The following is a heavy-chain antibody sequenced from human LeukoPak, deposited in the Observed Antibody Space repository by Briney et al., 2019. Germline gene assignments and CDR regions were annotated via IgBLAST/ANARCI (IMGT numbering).Heavy chain of an antibody. CDR3: ARGGSGSVSAFDI. J-gene: IGHJ3*02. CDR2: ISGYNDNT. Sequence: ASVKVSCKASGYTFSSYGITWVRQAPGQGLEWMGWISGYNDNTNYAQKLQGRVTVTTDTSTSTAYMELRSLRSDDTAVYYCARGGSGSVSAFDIWGQGTMVTVSS. V-gene: IGHV1-18*01. D-gene: IGHD3-10*01. CDR1: GYTFSSYG.